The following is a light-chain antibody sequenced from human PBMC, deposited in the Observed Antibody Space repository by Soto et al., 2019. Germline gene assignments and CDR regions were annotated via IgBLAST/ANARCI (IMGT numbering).Light chain of an antibody. J-gene: IGKJ2*01. CDR1: QSVSSSY. CDR3: QQYGRLPPYT. CDR2: GTS. Sequence: EIALTQSPGTLSLSPGESATLSCRASQSVSSSYLSWYQQKPGQAPRLLIHGTSDRATGIPDRFSGSGSGTDFTLTITSLEPEDFAVYYCQQYGRLPPYTFGQGTKLEIK. V-gene: IGKV3-20*01.